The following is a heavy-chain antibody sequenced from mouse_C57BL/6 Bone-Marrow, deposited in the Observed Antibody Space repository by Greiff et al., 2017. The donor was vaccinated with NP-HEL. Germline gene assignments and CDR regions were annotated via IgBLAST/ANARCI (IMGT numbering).Heavy chain of an antibody. CDR2: ISDGGSYT. J-gene: IGHJ1*03. CDR3: ARGSPHCYFDV. Sequence: DVKLVESGGGLVKPGGSLKLSCAASGFTFSSYAMSWVRQTPEKRLEWVATISDGGSYTYYPDNVKGRFTISRDNAKNNLYLQMSHLKSEDTAMYYCARGSPHCYFDVWGTGTTVTVSS. CDR1: GFTFSSYA. D-gene: IGHD1-1*02. V-gene: IGHV5-4*03.